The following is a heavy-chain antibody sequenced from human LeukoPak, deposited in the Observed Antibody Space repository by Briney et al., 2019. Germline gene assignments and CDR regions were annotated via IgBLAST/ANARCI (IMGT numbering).Heavy chain of an antibody. Sequence: SETLSLTCSVSGASISSYYWSWIRQPPGKGLEWIGYLFHSGSTNYNPSLKSRVTISVDTPKNQFSLKLNSVPAADTAVYYCARAGASYSFDYWGQGTLVTVSS. D-gene: IGHD2-21*01. V-gene: IGHV4-59*01. CDR1: GASISSYY. J-gene: IGHJ4*02. CDR3: ARAGASYSFDY. CDR2: LFHSGST.